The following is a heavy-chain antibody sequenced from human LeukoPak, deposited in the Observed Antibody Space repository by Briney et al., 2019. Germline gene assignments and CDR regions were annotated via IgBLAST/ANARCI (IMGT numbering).Heavy chain of an antibody. Sequence: ASVKVSCKASGYTFNSYYMHWVRQAPGQGLEWVGLISPTGDSTNYAQTFRGRVTMTSDTSTNTVYMDLSSLRSEDTAVYYCAREASGGYFDYRGQGTLVIVSS. CDR2: ISPTGDST. D-gene: IGHD4-23*01. CDR1: GYTFNSYY. J-gene: IGHJ4*02. V-gene: IGHV1-46*02. CDR3: AREASGGYFDY.